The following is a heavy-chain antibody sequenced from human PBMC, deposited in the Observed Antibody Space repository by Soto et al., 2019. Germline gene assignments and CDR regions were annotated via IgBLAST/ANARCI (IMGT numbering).Heavy chain of an antibody. CDR3: SNSFTYYYDSSGFGSSRMDV. D-gene: IGHD3-22*01. V-gene: IGHV3-23*01. CDR2: ISGSGGST. Sequence: GGSLRLSCAASGFTFSSYAMSWVRQAPGKGLEWVSAISGSGGSTYYADSVKGRFTISRDNSKNTLYLQMNSLRAEDTAVYYFSNSFTYYYDSSGFGSSRMDVWGQGTTVTVSS. J-gene: IGHJ6*02. CDR1: GFTFSSYA.